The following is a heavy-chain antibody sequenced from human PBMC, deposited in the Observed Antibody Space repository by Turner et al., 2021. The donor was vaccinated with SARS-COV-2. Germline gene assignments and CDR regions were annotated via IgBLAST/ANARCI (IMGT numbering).Heavy chain of an antibody. D-gene: IGHD5-12*01. V-gene: IGHV3-30-3*01. CDR1: GFTFSSYA. J-gene: IGHJ4*02. Sequence: QGQLVESGGCVVQPGRSLRLSCAASGFTFSSYAMHWVRQAPGKGLEWVAVISYDVSNKYCADSVKGRITISRDNSKNTLYLQMNSLRAEDTAVYYCARDLVATTQLFDYWGQGTLVTVSS. CDR3: ARDLVATTQLFDY. CDR2: ISYDVSNK.